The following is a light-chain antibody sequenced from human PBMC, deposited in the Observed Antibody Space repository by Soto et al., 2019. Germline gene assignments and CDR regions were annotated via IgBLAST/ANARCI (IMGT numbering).Light chain of an antibody. CDR3: QQSYSTRWT. Sequence: DIQMTQSPSSLSASVGDRVTMTCRASQSISSYLNWYQQKPGKAPKLLIYAASSLKSGVPSRFSGSGSGTDFTLTISSLQPEDFATYYCQQSYSTRWTFGQGTKVDIK. V-gene: IGKV1-39*01. J-gene: IGKJ1*01. CDR2: AAS. CDR1: QSISSY.